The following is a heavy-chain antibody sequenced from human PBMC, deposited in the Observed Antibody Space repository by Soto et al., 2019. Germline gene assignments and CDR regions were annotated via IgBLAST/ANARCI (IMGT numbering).Heavy chain of an antibody. CDR2: IIPIFGTA. CDR3: ARDGGRHTGGIDY. D-gene: IGHD1-26*01. Sequence: QVQLVQSGAEVKKPGSSVKVSCKASGGTFSSYSINWERQAPGQGLEWMGEIIPIFGTANYAQKCQGRGTITADESTSTALIERSSLRSEDTAVYYCARDGGRHTGGIDYWGQGTLVTVSS. J-gene: IGHJ4*02. CDR1: GGTFSSYS. V-gene: IGHV1-69*01.